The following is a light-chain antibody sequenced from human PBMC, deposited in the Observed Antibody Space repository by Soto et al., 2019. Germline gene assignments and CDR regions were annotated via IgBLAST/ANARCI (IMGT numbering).Light chain of an antibody. J-gene: IGKJ2*01. Sequence: EIVMTQSPATLSVSPGERATLSCRASESTNNYLAWYQQKPGQAPRLLIYGASSRATGIPDRFSGGGSGTDFTLTITRLEPEDFAVYFCQQYGSSPGTTFGQGTKLEIK. V-gene: IGKV3-20*01. CDR1: ESTNNY. CDR2: GAS. CDR3: QQYGSSPGTT.